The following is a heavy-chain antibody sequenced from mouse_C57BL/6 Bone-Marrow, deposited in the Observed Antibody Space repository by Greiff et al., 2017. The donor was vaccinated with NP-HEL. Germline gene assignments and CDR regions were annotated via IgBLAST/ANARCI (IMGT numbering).Heavy chain of an antibody. D-gene: IGHD2-9*01. V-gene: IGHV3-6*01. Sequence: EVQVVESGPGLVKPSQSLSLTCSVTGYSITSGYYWNWIRQFPGNKLEWRGHRSYDGSNNYNPSLKNRIPITRDTSKNQFFLKLNSLTTEDTATYYRSRLLCLRWYFDVWGTGTTVTVSS. J-gene: IGHJ1*03. CDR1: GYSITSGYY. CDR2: RSYDGSN. CDR3: SRLLCLRWYFDV.